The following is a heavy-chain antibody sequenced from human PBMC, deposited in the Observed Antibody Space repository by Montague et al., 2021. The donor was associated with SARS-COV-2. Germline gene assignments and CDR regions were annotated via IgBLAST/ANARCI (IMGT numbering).Heavy chain of an antibody. CDR3: ARVGRQQLVRLSGMDV. CDR1: GCSISSSSYY. J-gene: IGHJ6*02. Sequence: SETLSLTCTVSGCSISSSSYYWGWLRQPPGKGLEWIGSIYYSGSTYYNPSLKSRVTISVDTSKNQFSLKLSSVTAADTAVYYCARVGRQQLVRLSGMDVWGQGTTVTVSS. CDR2: IYYSGST. V-gene: IGHV4-39*07. D-gene: IGHD6-13*01.